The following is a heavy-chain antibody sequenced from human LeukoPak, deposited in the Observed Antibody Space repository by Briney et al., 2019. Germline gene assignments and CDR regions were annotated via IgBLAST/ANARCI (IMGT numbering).Heavy chain of an antibody. CDR2: ISYDGSNK. CDR1: GFTFSSYG. Sequence: GGSLRLSFAASGFTFSSYGMHWVRQAPGKGLEWVAVISYDGSNKYYADSVKGRFTISRDNSKNTLYLQMNSLRAEDTAVYYCAKNIVANWDYYGMDVWGQGTTVTVSS. D-gene: IGHD5-12*01. J-gene: IGHJ6*02. V-gene: IGHV3-30*18. CDR3: AKNIVANWDYYGMDV.